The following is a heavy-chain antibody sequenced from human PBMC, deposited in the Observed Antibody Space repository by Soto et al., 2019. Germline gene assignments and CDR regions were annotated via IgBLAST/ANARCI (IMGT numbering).Heavy chain of an antibody. CDR3: ARARTNGVMKGSYYYYGMDV. V-gene: IGHV1-69*13. Sequence: ASVKVSCKASGGTFSSYAISWVRQAPGQGLEWMGGIVPIFGTANYAQKFQGRVTITADESTSTAYMELSSLRSEDTAVYYCARARTNGVMKGSYYYYGMDVWGQGTTVTVSS. D-gene: IGHD2-8*01. CDR1: GGTFSSYA. CDR2: IVPIFGTA. J-gene: IGHJ6*02.